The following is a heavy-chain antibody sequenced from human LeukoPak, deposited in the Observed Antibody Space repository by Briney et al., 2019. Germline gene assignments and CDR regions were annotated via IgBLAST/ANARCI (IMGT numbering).Heavy chain of an antibody. Sequence: GESLKISCKGSGYSFTSYWIGWVRPMPGKGLEWMGIIYPGDSDTRYSPSFQGQVTISADKSISTAYLQWSSLKASDTAMYYCARIYMTTVTTFDYWGQGTLVTVSS. CDR3: ARIYMTTVTTFDY. J-gene: IGHJ4*02. D-gene: IGHD4-11*01. CDR2: IYPGDSDT. CDR1: GYSFTSYW. V-gene: IGHV5-51*01.